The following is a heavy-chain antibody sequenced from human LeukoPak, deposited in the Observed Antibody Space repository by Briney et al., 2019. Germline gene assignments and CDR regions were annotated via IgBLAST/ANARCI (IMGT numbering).Heavy chain of an antibody. J-gene: IGHJ4*02. CDR1: GYSFSIYG. CDR3: ARCGAAVTTHFSH. D-gene: IGHD4-17*01. CDR2: ISASDGTT. V-gene: IGHV1-18*01. Sequence: ASVQVSCKASGYSFSIYGITWARQAPGQGLEYLGWISASDGTTNYAQKVQDRVTMTTDTSTSAAYLELRFEDTAVYYCARCGAAVTTHFSHWGQGTLVTVSS.